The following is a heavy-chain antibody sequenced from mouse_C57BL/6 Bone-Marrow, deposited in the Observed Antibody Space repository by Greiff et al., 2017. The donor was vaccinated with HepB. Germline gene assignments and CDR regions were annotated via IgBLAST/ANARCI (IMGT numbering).Heavy chain of an antibody. CDR1: GFSLTSYG. CDR3: ARHPYGSSYGYYAMDY. D-gene: IGHD1-1*01. J-gene: IGHJ4*01. Sequence: VMLVESGPGLVAPSQSLSITCTVSGFSLTSYGVHWVRQPPGKGLEWLVVIWSDGSTTYNSALKSRLSISKDNSKSQVFLKMNSLQTDDTAMYYCARHPYGSSYGYYAMDYWGQGTSVTVSS. V-gene: IGHV2-6-1*01. CDR2: IWSDGST.